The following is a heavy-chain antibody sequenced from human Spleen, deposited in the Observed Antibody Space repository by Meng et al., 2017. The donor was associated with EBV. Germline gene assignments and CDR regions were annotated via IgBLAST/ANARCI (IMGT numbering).Heavy chain of an antibody. Sequence: QGGAQRWGAGTLKPSETLSLTCDGYGGPFDGYSWTWIRQPPGKGLEWIGEINHSGNTNYNPSHKSRVTISVDTSKRQFSLKLTSMTAEDTAVYYCATWWGKGYYWGQETLVTVSS. CDR3: ATWWGKGYY. CDR1: GGPFDGYS. D-gene: IGHD2-8*02. J-gene: IGHJ4*02. CDR2: INHSGNT. V-gene: IGHV4-34*01.